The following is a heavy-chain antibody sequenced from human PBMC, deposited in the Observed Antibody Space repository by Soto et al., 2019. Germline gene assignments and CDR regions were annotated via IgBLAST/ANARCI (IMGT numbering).Heavy chain of an antibody. J-gene: IGHJ6*02. D-gene: IGHD2-2*03. V-gene: IGHV1-69*13. CDR1: GGTFSSYA. CDR3: ASRWRQRGYCSSTSCYVLGMDI. CDR2: IIPIFGTA. Sequence: SVKVSCKASGGTFSSYAISWVRQAPGQGLEWMGGIIPIFGTANYAQKFQGRVTITADESTSTAYMELSSLRSEDTAVYYCASRWRQRGYCSSTSCYVLGMDIWGQGTTVTVSS.